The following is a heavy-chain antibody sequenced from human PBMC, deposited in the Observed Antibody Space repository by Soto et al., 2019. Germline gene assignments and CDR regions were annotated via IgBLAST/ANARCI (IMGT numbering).Heavy chain of an antibody. CDR3: ARDGRLWCGDCYNPDY. J-gene: IGHJ4*02. CDR1: GFTFSSYA. V-gene: IGHV3-30-3*01. Sequence: QVQLVESGGGVVQPGRSLRLSCAASGFTFSSYAMHWVRQAPGKGLEWVAVISYDGSNKYYADSVKGRFTISRDNSKNTLYLQMNSLRAEDTAVYYCARDGRLWCGDCYNPDYWGQGTLVTVSS. CDR2: ISYDGSNK. D-gene: IGHD2-21*02.